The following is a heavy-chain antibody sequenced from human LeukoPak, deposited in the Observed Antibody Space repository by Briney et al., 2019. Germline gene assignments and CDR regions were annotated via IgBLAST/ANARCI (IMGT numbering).Heavy chain of an antibody. D-gene: IGHD5-24*01. CDR3: AKSGYNRFDY. Sequence: GGSLRLSCAASGFTFSNYWMSWVRQAPGKGLEWVAVISYDGSNKYYVDSVKGRFTISRDNSKNTLYLQMNSLRVEDTAVYYCAKSGYNRFDYWGQGTLVTVSS. V-gene: IGHV3-30*18. CDR1: GFTFSNYW. CDR2: ISYDGSNK. J-gene: IGHJ4*02.